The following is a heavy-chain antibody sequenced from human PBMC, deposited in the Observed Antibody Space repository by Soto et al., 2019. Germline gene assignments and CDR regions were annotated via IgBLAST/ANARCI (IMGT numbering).Heavy chain of an antibody. Sequence: SETLSLTCTVSGDSISSSSYYWGWIRQPPGKGLEWIGSFYYSGSTYYNPSLKSRLTISVDTSDIQFSLKLRSVTAADTAVYYCAMGSGHLLPHYWGQGTLVTVSS. V-gene: IGHV4-39*01. D-gene: IGHD6-19*01. CDR2: FYYSGST. J-gene: IGHJ4*02. CDR3: AMGSGHLLPHY. CDR1: GDSISSSSYY.